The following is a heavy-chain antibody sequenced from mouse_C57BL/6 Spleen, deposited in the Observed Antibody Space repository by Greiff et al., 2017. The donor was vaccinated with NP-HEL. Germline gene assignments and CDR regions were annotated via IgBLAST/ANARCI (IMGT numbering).Heavy chain of an antibody. D-gene: IGHD1-1*01. CDR1: GFTFSDYG. CDR2: ISSGSSTI. Sequence: EVQLVESGGGLVKPGGSLKLSCAASGFTFSDYGMHWVRQAPEKGLEWVAYISSGSSTIYYADTVKGRFTISRDNAKNTLFLQRTSLRSEDTAMYYCARNYYGSRGFAYWGQGTLVTVSA. CDR3: ARNYYGSRGFAY. V-gene: IGHV5-17*01. J-gene: IGHJ3*01.